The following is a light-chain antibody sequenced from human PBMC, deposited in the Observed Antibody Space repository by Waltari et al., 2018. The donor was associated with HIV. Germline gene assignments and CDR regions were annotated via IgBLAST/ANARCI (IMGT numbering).Light chain of an antibody. CDR2: QDR. Sequence: SYELTQPPSVSVSPGQTASITCPGDKLGDNYACWYQQKPGQSPVLVIYQDRKRPSGIPERFSGSNSGNTATLTISGTQAMDEADYYCQAWDSSTVVFGGGTKLTVL. CDR1: KLGDNY. V-gene: IGLV3-1*01. J-gene: IGLJ2*01. CDR3: QAWDSSTVV.